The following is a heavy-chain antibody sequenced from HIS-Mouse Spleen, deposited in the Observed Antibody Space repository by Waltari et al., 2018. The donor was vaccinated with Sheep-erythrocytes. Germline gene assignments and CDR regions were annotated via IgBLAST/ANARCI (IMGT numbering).Heavy chain of an antibody. CDR2: IKSKTDGWKT. Sequence: EVQLVESGGGLVKPGGSLRLSCAASGFTFSNAWMSWVRQAPGKGLEWVGRIKSKTDGWKTDYASPLKGRFTISRDDSKNTLYLQMNSLKTEDTAVYYCTTVGYWGQGTLVTVSS. V-gene: IGHV3-15*01. CDR3: TTVGY. J-gene: IGHJ4*02. CDR1: GFTFSNAW.